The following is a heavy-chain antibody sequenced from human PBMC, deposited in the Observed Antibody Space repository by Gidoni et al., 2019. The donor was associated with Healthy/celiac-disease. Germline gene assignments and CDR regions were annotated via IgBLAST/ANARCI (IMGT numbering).Heavy chain of an antibody. CDR3: ARGPFGEAYYFDY. J-gene: IGHJ4*02. Sequence: EVQQVQSGAEVKKPGESLKISGKGAGYSFTSYWIGWVRQMPGKGLEWMGIIYPGDSDTRYRPSFQGQVTISADKSIGTAYLQWSSLKASDTAMYYCARGPFGEAYYFDYWGQGTLVTVSS. V-gene: IGHV5-51*01. D-gene: IGHD3-16*01. CDR1: GYSFTSYW. CDR2: IYPGDSDT.